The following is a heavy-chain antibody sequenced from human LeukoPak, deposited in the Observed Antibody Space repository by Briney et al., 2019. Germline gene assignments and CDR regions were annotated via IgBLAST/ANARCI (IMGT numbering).Heavy chain of an antibody. Sequence: GGSLRLSCAASGFTFSNAWMSWVRQAPGKGLEWVGRIKSKTDGGTTDYAAPVKGRFTISRDDSKNTLYLQMNSLKTEDTALYSCITFSMIVVVISDWGRGTLVTVSS. CDR2: IKSKTDGGTT. CDR1: GFTFSNAW. J-gene: IGHJ4*02. V-gene: IGHV3-15*01. CDR3: ITFSMIVVVISD. D-gene: IGHD3-22*01.